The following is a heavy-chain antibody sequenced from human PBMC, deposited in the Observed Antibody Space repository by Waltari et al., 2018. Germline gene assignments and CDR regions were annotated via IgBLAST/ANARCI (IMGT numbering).Heavy chain of an antibody. D-gene: IGHD6-13*01. J-gene: IGHJ4*02. CDR1: GYTFTSYD. CDR2: KNPNRGNT. CDR3: ARVGAAAGTHLDY. V-gene: IGHV1-8*01. Sequence: QVQLVQSGAEVKKPGASVKVSCKASGYTFTSYDINWVRQATGQGLEWMGWKNPNRGNTGYAQKFQGRVTMTRNTSISTAYMELGSLRSEDTAVYYCARVGAAAGTHLDYWGQGTLVTVSS.